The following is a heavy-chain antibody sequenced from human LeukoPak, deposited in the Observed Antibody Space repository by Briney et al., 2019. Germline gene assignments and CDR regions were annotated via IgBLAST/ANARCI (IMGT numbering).Heavy chain of an antibody. CDR1: GFTFSDYY. V-gene: IGHV3-11*01. D-gene: IGHD2-15*01. Sequence: GGSLRLSCAASGFTFSDYYMSWIRQAPGKGLEWVSYISSSGSTIYYADSVKGRFTISRDNAKNSLYLQMNSLRAEDTAVYYCARVERAATSEYVDYWGQGTLVTVSS. CDR2: ISSSGSTI. CDR3: ARVERAATSEYVDY. J-gene: IGHJ4*02.